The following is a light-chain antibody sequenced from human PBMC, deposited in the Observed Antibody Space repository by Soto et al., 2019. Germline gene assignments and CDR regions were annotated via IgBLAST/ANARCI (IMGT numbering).Light chain of an antibody. J-gene: IGLJ2*01. V-gene: IGLV1-44*01. CDR3: AAWDGSLNRPV. CDR1: GSNIGSDT. Sequence: QSVLTQPPSASGTPGQRVTISCSWSGSNIGSDTVNWYQQLPGTAPKLLIYSNNQRPSGVPDRFSGSKSGTSASLAISGLQSEDEADDYCAAWDGSLNRPVFGGGTKLTVL. CDR2: SNN.